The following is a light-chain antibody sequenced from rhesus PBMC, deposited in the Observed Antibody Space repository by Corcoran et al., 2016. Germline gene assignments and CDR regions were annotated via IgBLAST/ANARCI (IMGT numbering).Light chain of an antibody. CDR3: QQGNSNPRT. CDR1: QGISSY. CDR2: YAN. J-gene: IGKJ1*01. Sequence: DIQMSQSPSSLSASVGDRVTITCRASQGISSYLNWYQQKPGKSPKLLIYYANSLASGVPSRFSGSGSWTEFTLTISRLQPEDFATYYCQQGNSNPRTFGQGTKVEIK. V-gene: IGKV1-32*02.